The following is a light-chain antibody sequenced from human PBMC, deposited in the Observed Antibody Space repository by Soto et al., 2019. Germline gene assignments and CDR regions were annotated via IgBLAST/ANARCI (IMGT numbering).Light chain of an antibody. CDR1: QSISSW. Sequence: DMQMTQSPSTLSASVGDRVTITCRASQSISSWLAWYQQKPGKAPKLLIYDASSLESGVPSRFSGSGSGTEFTLTISSLQPDDFATYYCQQYNSYPRTFGQRTKV. V-gene: IGKV1-5*01. CDR3: QQYNSYPRT. CDR2: DAS. J-gene: IGKJ1*01.